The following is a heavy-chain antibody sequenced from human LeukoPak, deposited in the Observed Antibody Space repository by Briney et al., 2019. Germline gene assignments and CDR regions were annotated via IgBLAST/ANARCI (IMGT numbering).Heavy chain of an antibody. CDR2: IYYSGST. D-gene: IGHD1-26*01. CDR3: AREGGSQGGFDP. J-gene: IGHJ5*02. CDR1: GGSISSYY. Sequence: SETVSLTCTVSGGSISSYYWSWIRQPPGKGLEWIGYIYYSGSTNYNPSLKSRVTISVDTSKNQFSLKLSSVTAADTAVYYCAREGGSQGGFDPWGQGTLVTVSS. V-gene: IGHV4-59*01.